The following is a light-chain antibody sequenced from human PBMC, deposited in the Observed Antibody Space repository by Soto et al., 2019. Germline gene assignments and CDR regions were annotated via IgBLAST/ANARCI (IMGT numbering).Light chain of an antibody. CDR1: QSVGSN. CDR3: QQYDHNHSPT. J-gene: IGKJ1*01. CDR2: AAS. V-gene: IGKV3D-15*01. Sequence: IVMTQSPATLSVSAGEIATLSCSASQSVGSNLAWYQQKPDQAPRLLIYAASTRATDIPARFSGSGSGTEFTLTVSSLQSEDFALYYCQQYDHNHSPTFGQGTKVDNK.